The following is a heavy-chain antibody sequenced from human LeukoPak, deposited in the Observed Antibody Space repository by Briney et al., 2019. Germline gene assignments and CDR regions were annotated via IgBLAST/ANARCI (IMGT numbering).Heavy chain of an antibody. CDR3: ARASSSTRYYYYGMDV. J-gene: IGHJ6*04. D-gene: IGHD6-13*01. CDR2: ISAYNGNT. CDR1: GYSFTSYG. V-gene: IGHV1-18*01. Sequence: ASVKVSCKASGYSFTSYGFTWVRRAPGQGLEWMGWISAYNGNTNYAQKLQGRVTMTTDTSTSTAYMELRSLRSDDTAVYYCARASSSTRYYYYGMDVWGKGTTVTVSS.